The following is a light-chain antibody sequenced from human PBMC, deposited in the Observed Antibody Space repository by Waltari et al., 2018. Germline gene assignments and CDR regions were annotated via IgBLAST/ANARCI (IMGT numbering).Light chain of an antibody. J-gene: IGLJ2*01. CDR2: EGS. CDR1: SGDVGSNNL. Sequence: QSALTQPASVSGSPGQSITISCTGTSGDVGSNNLVSWYQQHPGQAPKVVIYEGSERPSGISNRFAASKSGITASLTISGLQPEDEADYYCCSYAGSGTFVVFGGGTKLTVL. V-gene: IGLV2-23*03. CDR3: CSYAGSGTFVV.